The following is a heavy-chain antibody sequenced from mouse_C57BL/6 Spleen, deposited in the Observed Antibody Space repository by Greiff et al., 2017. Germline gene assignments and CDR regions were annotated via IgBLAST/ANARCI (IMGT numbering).Heavy chain of an antibody. Sequence: DVKLVESGGGLVKPGGSLKLSCAASGFTFSSYAMSWVRQTPEKRLEWVATISDGGSYTYYPDKVKGRFTISRDNAKNNLYLQMSHLKSEDTAMYYCAKGPGMDYWGQGTTLTVSS. J-gene: IGHJ2*01. CDR3: AKGPGMDY. CDR2: ISDGGSYT. V-gene: IGHV5-4*03. CDR1: GFTFSSYA. D-gene: IGHD4-1*01.